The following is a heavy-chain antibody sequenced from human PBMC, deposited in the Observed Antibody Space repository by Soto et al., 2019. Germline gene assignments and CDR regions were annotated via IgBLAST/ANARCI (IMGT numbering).Heavy chain of an antibody. CDR2: IWYDGRYK. CDR3: ATEAPEGGMDV. V-gene: IGHV3-33*01. Sequence: QVQLVESGGGVVQPGRSRRLSCVASGFTFSLYGMHWVPHNPGKGLEWVALIWYDGRYKYYGESVKGRFTISRDNSKNTLYLQMNSLRVEDTAVYYCATEAPEGGMDVWGHGTTVIVSS. J-gene: IGHJ6*02. CDR1: GFTFSLYG.